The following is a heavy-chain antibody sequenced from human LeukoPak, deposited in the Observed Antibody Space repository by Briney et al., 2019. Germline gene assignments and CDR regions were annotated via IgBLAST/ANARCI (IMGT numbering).Heavy chain of an antibody. V-gene: IGHV3-23*01. CDR1: GFTFSSYA. D-gene: IGHD6-13*01. J-gene: IGHJ4*02. CDR2: ISSSGGNT. CDR3: AKAHSSSSWFFAY. Sequence: GGSLRLSCAASGFTFSSYAMHWVRQAPGKGLEWVSTISSSGGNTYYADSVKGRFTISRDNSKNTLYLQMNSLRAEDTAVYYCAKAHSSSSWFFAYWGQGTLVTVSS.